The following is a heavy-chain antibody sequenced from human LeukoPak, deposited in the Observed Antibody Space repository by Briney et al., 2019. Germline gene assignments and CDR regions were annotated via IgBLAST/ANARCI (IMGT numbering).Heavy chain of an antibody. J-gene: IGHJ4*02. CDR2: IDANIGVT. CDR1: GYTFTAYY. Sequence: VASVKVSCKASGYTFTAYYIHWVRQAPGQGLEWMGRIDANIGVTNYAQRFQDRVTMTRGMSINTAYMELSRLRSDDTAVYYCARGYSSGWNYFDYWGQGTLVTVSS. D-gene: IGHD6-19*01. CDR3: ARGYSSGWNYFDY. V-gene: IGHV1-2*06.